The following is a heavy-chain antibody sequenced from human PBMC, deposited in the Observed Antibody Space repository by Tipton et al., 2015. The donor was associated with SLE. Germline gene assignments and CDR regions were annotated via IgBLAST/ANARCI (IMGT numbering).Heavy chain of an antibody. Sequence: TLSLTCTVSGDSIYSSSFYWGWVRQPPGKGLEWVGSFYYTGRSYFNPSLKSRVTISADTSKNQFFLKLSSVTAADTAVYYCARAGGGDSNWFDPWGQGTLVTVSS. CDR2: FYYTGRS. J-gene: IGHJ5*02. V-gene: IGHV4-39*07. CDR1: GDSIYSSSFY. D-gene: IGHD2-21*01. CDR3: ARAGGGDSNWFDP.